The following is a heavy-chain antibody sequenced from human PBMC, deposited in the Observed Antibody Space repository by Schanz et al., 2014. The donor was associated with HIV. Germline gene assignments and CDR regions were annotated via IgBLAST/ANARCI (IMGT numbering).Heavy chain of an antibody. CDR3: AKVGRIYSTTWIDY. CDR1: GFTFSTYG. CDR2: MWYDESHK. Sequence: VQLVESGGGVVQPGRSLRLSCAASGFTFSTYGMHWVRQGPGKGLEWVAAMWYDESHKGYADSVKGRFTISRDNSRNTLYLQMSSLSVEDTAIYYCAKVGRIYSTTWIDYWGQGTLVTVSS. J-gene: IGHJ4*02. D-gene: IGHD2-2*01. V-gene: IGHV3-30*18.